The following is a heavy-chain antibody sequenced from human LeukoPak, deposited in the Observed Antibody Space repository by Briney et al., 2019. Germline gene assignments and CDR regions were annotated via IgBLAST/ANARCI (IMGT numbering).Heavy chain of an antibody. V-gene: IGHV3-30-3*02. Sequence: GGSLRLSCAASGFTFSSYAMSWVRQAPGKGLEWVAVISYDGSNKYYADSVKGRFTISRDNSKDTLYLQMNSLRAEDTAIYYCAKRAQVTAKSPYFDYWGQGTLVTVSS. CDR3: AKRAQVTAKSPYFDY. J-gene: IGHJ4*02. CDR1: GFTFSSYA. CDR2: ISYDGSNK. D-gene: IGHD2-21*02.